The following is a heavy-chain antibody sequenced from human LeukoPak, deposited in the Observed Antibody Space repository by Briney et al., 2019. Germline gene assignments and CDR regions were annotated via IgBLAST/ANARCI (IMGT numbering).Heavy chain of an antibody. CDR3: ARSSQVGATFHYGMDV. D-gene: IGHD1-26*01. CDR2: IYTSGST. J-gene: IGHJ6*02. CDR1: GGSISSYY. V-gene: IGHV4-4*07. Sequence: SETLSLTCTVSGGSISSYYWSWIRQPAGKGLEWIGRIYTSGSTNYNPTLKSRVTMSVDTSKNQFSLKLSSVTAADTAVYYCARSSQVGATFHYGMDVWGQGTTVTVSS.